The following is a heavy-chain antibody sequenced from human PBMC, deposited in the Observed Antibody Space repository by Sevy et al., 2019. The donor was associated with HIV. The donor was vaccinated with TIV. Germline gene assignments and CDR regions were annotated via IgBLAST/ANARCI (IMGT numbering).Heavy chain of an antibody. Sequence: GGFLRLSCAVSGFTFNTYNMNWVRQAPGKGLEWVSYISYTSTTIYYADSVRGRFTISRDNAKNTLYLQMNSLRDEDTAVYYCASSDATSRFSYYYFAMDFWGQGTSVTVSS. CDR3: ASSDATSRFSYYYFAMDF. V-gene: IGHV3-48*02. CDR2: ISYTSTTI. CDR1: GFTFNTYN. D-gene: IGHD3-10*01. J-gene: IGHJ6*02.